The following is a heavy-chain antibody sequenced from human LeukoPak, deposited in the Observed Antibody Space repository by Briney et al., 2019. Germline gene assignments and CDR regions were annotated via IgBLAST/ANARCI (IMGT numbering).Heavy chain of an antibody. Sequence: SQTLSLTCAISGDSFSSNSAAWNWLRQSPSRGLEWLGSTCYRSKLYNDYAVSVKSRITINPDTSKNQFSLQLNSVTPEDTAVYYCARDKGSGPSAAYFDYYYYGMDVWGQGTTVTVSS. D-gene: IGHD2/OR15-2a*01. V-gene: IGHV6-1*01. J-gene: IGHJ6*02. CDR2: TCYRSKLYN. CDR3: ARDKGSGPSAAYFDYYYYGMDV. CDR1: GDSFSSNSAA.